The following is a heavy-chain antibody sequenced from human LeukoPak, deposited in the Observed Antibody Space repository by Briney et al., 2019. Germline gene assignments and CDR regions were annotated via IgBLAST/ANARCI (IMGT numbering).Heavy chain of an antibody. J-gene: IGHJ4*02. CDR1: GYTFTSND. V-gene: IGHV1-8*01. Sequence: ASVKVSCKASGYTFTSNDINWVRQATGQGLEWMGWMNPNSGNTGYAQKFQGRVAMTRNTSISTVYMELSSLRSEDTAVYYCARGTVCGSGGKCSGSWYYDYWGQGTLVTVSS. D-gene: IGHD6-13*01. CDR3: ARGTVCGSGGKCSGSWYYDY. CDR2: MNPNSGNT.